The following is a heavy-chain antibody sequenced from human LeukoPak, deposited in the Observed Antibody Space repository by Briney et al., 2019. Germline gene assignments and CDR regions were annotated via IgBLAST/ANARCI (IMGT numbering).Heavy chain of an antibody. Sequence: GASVKVSCKASGYTFNSYGISWVRQAPGQGLEWMGWISAYNGNTNYAQKLQGRVTMTTDTSTNTAYMELRSLRSDDTAVYYCARESLEYSSSSDAFDIWGQGTMVTVSS. V-gene: IGHV1-18*01. CDR2: ISAYNGNT. CDR3: ARESLEYSSSSDAFDI. J-gene: IGHJ3*02. D-gene: IGHD6-6*01. CDR1: GYTFNSYG.